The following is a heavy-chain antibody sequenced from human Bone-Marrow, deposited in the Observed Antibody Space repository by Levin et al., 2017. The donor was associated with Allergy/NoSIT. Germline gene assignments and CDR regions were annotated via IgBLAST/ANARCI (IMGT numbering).Heavy chain of an antibody. CDR1: GFLFSNYA. CDR3: VRDSGISFDI. CDR2: VWFDGSNK. V-gene: IGHV3-33*01. D-gene: IGHD3-10*01. J-gene: IGHJ3*02. Sequence: LSLTCAGSGFLFSNYAMHWVSPAPGKGLEWVAAVWFDGSNKYYADSVRGRFTLSRDNSKNTLSLEMNNLRAEDTAMYYCVRDSGISFDIWGQGTMVTVSS.